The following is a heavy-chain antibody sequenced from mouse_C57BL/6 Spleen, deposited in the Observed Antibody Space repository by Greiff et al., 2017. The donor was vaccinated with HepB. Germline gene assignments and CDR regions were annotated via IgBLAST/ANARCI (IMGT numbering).Heavy chain of an antibody. CDR2: ISYSGST. V-gene: IGHV3-1*01. CDR1: GYSITSGYD. J-gene: IGHJ2*01. D-gene: IGHD2-4*01. Sequence: EVKLMESGPGMVKPSQSLSLTCTVTGYSITSGYDWHWIRHFPGNKLEWMCYISYSGSTNYNPSLKSRISITHDTFKNHFFLKLNSVTTEDTATYYCARAPYDYDRLYFDYWGQGTTLTVSS. CDR3: ARAPYDYDRLYFDY.